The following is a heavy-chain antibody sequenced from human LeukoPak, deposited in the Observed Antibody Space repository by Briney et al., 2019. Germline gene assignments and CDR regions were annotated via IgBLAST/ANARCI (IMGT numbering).Heavy chain of an antibody. J-gene: IGHJ4*02. CDR1: GDSISNYY. Sequence: SETLSLTCTVSGDSISNYYWSWIRQPAGKGLEWIGRIYTSGSTNYNPSLKSRVTISVDTSKNQFSLKLSSVTAADTAVYYCARVFNLYYFDYWGQGTLVTVSS. CDR3: ARVFNLYYFDY. D-gene: IGHD3-10*02. CDR2: IYTSGST. V-gene: IGHV4-4*07.